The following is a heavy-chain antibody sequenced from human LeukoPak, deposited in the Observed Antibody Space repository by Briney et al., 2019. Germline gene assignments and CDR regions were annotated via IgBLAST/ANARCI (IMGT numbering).Heavy chain of an antibody. J-gene: IGHJ5*02. Sequence: PSQTLSLTCTVSGGSISSGGYYWSWIRQHPGKGLEWIGYIYYSGSTYHNPSLKSRVTISVDTSKNQFSLKLSSVTAADTAVYYCARDRRGYCSSTSCANWFDPWGQGTLVTVSS. V-gene: IGHV4-31*03. CDR1: GGSISSGGYY. D-gene: IGHD2-2*01. CDR2: IYYSGST. CDR3: ARDRRGYCSSTSCANWFDP.